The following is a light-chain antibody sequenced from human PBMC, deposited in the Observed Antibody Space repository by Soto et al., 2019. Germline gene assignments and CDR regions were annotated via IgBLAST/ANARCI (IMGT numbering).Light chain of an antibody. CDR3: QQSYSTPHMYT. J-gene: IGKJ2*01. V-gene: IGKV1-39*01. Sequence: DIQMTRSPSSLSASVGDRVTITCRASQSISSYLNWYQQKPGKAPKLLIYAASSLQSGVPSRFSGSGSGTDFTLTISSLQPEDFATYYCQQSYSTPHMYTFGQGTKLEIK. CDR1: QSISSY. CDR2: AAS.